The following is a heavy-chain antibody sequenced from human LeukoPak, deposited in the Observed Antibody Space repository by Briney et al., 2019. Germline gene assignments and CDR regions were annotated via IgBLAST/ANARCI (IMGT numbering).Heavy chain of an antibody. V-gene: IGHV2-5*02. CDR3: AHSRQLVSVDY. CDR1: WFSLSTDEVG. D-gene: IGHD6-6*01. J-gene: IGHJ4*02. Sequence: SGPTQVKPTQTLTLTGTFSWFSLSTDEVGVGWIRQPPGKAPVLVALIYWDNDARYSPPLESRLTISKDTSKSQVVLTMTNMDPVDTATYYCAHSRQLVSVDYWGQGILVTVYS. CDR2: IYWDNDA.